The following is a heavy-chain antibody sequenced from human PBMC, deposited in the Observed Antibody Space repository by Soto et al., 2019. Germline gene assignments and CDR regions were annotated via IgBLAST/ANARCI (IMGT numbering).Heavy chain of an antibody. CDR3: ALLFELPTTTDFDT. V-gene: IGHV4-31*02. Sequence: PAGTLRLTCAASRATIASGGFCWVWIGQHQGKGLEWVGTIFYTGTTFYNSSLGRRFTMSLNSPNSQFFLKLTSVTAANTCLYYCALLFELPTTTDFDTWAQGVPVPVSS. CDR2: IFYTGTT. CDR1: RATIASGGFC. J-gene: IGHJ4*02. D-gene: IGHD3-10*01.